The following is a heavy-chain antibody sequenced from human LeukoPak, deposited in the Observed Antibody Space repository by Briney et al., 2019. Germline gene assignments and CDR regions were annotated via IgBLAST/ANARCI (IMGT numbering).Heavy chain of an antibody. CDR2: IWYDGSNK. CDR3: ARDGSIAVAGIDY. CDR1: GFTFSSYG. V-gene: IGHV3-33*01. J-gene: IGHJ4*02. D-gene: IGHD6-19*01. Sequence: GRSLRLSCAASGFTFSSYGMHWVRQAPGKGLEWVAVIWYDGSNKYYAGSVKGRFTISRDNSKNTLYLQMNSLRAEDTAVYYCARDGSIAVAGIDYWGQGTLVTVSS.